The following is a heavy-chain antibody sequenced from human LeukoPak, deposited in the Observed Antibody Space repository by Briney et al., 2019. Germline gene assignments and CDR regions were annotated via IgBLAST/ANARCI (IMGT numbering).Heavy chain of an antibody. J-gene: IGHJ5*02. CDR1: GGTFSIYA. CDR2: IIPIFGTA. Sequence: ASVKVSCKASGGTFSIYAISWVRQAPGQGLEWMGGIIPIFGTANYAQKFQGRVTITADESTSTAYMELSSLRSEDTAVYYCARDLVVPAATARTNWFDPWGQGTLVTVSS. D-gene: IGHD2-2*01. CDR3: ARDLVVPAATARTNWFDP. V-gene: IGHV1-69*13.